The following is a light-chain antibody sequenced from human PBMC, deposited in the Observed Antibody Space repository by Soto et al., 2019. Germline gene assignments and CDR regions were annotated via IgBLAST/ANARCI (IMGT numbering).Light chain of an antibody. CDR2: EVT. Sequence: QSALTQPPSASGSPGQSVTLSCTGTSGDIGGYNYVSWYQHHPGKAPKLMIYEVTRRPSGVPDRFSGSKSGNTASLTVSGLQAEDEADYCCSSYAGSNNYVFGTGTKLTVL. CDR3: SSYAGSNNYV. V-gene: IGLV2-8*01. CDR1: SGDIGGYNY. J-gene: IGLJ1*01.